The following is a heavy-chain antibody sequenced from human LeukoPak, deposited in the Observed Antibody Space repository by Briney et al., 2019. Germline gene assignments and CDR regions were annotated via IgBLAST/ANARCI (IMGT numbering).Heavy chain of an antibody. CDR3: ARERSPRYWYYDILTGSSPGYIPNSYGMDV. J-gene: IGHJ6*01. Sequence: ASVKVSCKASGYTFTGYYMHWVRQAPGQGLEWMGWINPNSGGTNYAQKFQGWVTMTRDTSISTAYMELSRLRSDDTAVYYCARERSPRYWYYDILTGSSPGYIPNSYGMDVWGKGPRSPSPQ. CDR2: INPNSGGT. CDR1: GYTFTGYY. V-gene: IGHV1-2*04. D-gene: IGHD3-9*01.